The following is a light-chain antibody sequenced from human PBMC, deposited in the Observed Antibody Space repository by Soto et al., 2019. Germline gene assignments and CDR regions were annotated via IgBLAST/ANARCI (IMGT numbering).Light chain of an antibody. CDR2: EVS. V-gene: IGLV2-8*01. J-gene: IGLJ2*01. CDR1: SSDVGGYNY. Sequence: QSALTQPPSASGSPGQSVTISCTGTSSDVGGYNYVSWYQQHPGKAPKLMIYEVSKRPSGVPDRFSGSKSGNTASLTISGLQAEDGAAYYCSAYRRGIIVFGGGTKLTVL. CDR3: SAYRRGIIV.